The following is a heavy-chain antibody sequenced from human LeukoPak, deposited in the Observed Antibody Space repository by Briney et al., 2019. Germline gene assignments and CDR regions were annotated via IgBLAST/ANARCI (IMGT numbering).Heavy chain of an antibody. Sequence: SVKVSCKASGGTFSSYAISWVRQAPGQGLEWMGRIIPILGTANYAQKFQGRVTITTDESTSTAYMELSSLRSEDTAVYYCAREGGYYGSGSYNWFDPWDQGTLVTVSS. CDR1: GGTFSSYA. V-gene: IGHV1-69*11. CDR3: AREGGYYGSGSYNWFDP. CDR2: IIPILGTA. D-gene: IGHD3-10*01. J-gene: IGHJ5*02.